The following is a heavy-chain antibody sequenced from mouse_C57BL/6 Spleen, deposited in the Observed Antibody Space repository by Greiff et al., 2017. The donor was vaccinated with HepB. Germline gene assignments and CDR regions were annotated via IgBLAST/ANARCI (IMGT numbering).Heavy chain of an antibody. CDR3: ARGSRFSYWYFDV. CDR2: IDPEDGET. J-gene: IGHJ1*03. Sequence: EVQGVESGAELVKPGASVKLSCTASGFNIKDYYMHWVKQRTEQGLEWIGRIDPEDGETKYAPKFQGKATITADTSSNTAYLQLSSLTSEDTAVYYCARGSRFSYWYFDVWGTGTTVTVSS. V-gene: IGHV14-2*01. CDR1: GFNIKDYY. D-gene: IGHD1-1*01.